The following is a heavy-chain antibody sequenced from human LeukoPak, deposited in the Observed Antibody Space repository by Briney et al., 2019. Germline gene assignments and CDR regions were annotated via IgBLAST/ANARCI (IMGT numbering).Heavy chain of an antibody. Sequence: GGSLRLSCAPSGFTFSNYGMHWVRQAPGEGLEWVAVIWYDGSNKYYADSVKGRFTISRDNAENTLYLQMNSLRAEDTAVYYCARDRVDTDMVYFDYWGQGTLVTVSS. V-gene: IGHV3-33*01. J-gene: IGHJ4*02. CDR3: ARDRVDTDMVYFDY. CDR1: GFTFSNYG. CDR2: IWYDGSNK. D-gene: IGHD5-18*01.